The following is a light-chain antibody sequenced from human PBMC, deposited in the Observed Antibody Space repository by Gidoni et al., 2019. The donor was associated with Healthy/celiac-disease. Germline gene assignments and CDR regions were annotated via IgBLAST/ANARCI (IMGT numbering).Light chain of an antibody. V-gene: IGLV1-40*01. CDR1: SSNIGAGYD. J-gene: IGLJ1*01. CDR3: KSYDSSLSALYV. CDR2: GNS. Sequence: QSVLTQPPSASGAPGHRVTISCTGSSSNIGAGYDVHWYPQLPGTAPTLLIYGNSNRPSGVPDRFSGSKSGTSASLAIAGLQAEDKADYYCKSYDSSLSALYVFGTGTKVTVL.